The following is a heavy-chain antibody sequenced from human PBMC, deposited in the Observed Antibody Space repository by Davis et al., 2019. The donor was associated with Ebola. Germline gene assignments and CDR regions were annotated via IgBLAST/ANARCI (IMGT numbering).Heavy chain of an antibody. CDR1: EYTFTSYW. V-gene: IGHV5-51*01. CDR3: ASLRRTITGMDDGFDI. Sequence: GESLKISCKGSEYTFTSYWIGWVRQMPGKGLDWMGIIYTGDSDTRYSPSFRRQVIISADKSMKTAFLQWSSLKASDSGMYYCASLRRTITGMDDGFDIWGEGTMVTVSS. CDR2: IYTGDSDT. D-gene: IGHD2-8*02. J-gene: IGHJ3*02.